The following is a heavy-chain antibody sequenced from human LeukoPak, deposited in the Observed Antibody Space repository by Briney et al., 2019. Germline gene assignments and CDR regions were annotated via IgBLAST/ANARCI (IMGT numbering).Heavy chain of an antibody. CDR2: ISSSGSTI. Sequence: GGSLRLSCAASGFTFSSYEMNWVRQAPGKGLEWVSYISSSGSTIYYADSVKGRFTISRDNAKNSLYLQMNSLRAEGTAVYYCAKRGCSGTSCYAGYYYMDVWGKGTTVTISS. CDR3: AKRGCSGTSCYAGYYYMDV. CDR1: GFTFSSYE. V-gene: IGHV3-48*03. J-gene: IGHJ6*03. D-gene: IGHD2-2*01.